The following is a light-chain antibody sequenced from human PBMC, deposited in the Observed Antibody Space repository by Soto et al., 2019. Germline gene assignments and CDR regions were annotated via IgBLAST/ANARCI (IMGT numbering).Light chain of an antibody. V-gene: IGLV2-23*01. J-gene: IGLJ2*01. CDR1: SSDVGSYNL. CDR3: CSYASSTTLV. Sequence: QSDLTQPASVSGSPGQSITIPCTGTSSDVGSYNLVSWYQQHPGKAPKFLIYEGSKRPSGVSSRFSGSTSGYTASLTISGLQAEDEAHYYCCSYASSTTLVFGGGTKVTVL. CDR2: EGS.